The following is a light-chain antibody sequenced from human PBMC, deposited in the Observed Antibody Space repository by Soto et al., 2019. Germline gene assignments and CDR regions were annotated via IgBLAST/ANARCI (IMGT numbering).Light chain of an antibody. CDR3: QQRSTRPIT. V-gene: IGKV3-11*01. CDR2: DAS. CDR1: QSVSSY. J-gene: IGKJ4*01. Sequence: EIVLTQSPATLSLSPGERATLSCRASQSVSSYLAWYQQNPGQAPRLLIYDASNRATGIPTRFSGSVSGTDFPLSISSLPPEELAVYYCQQRSTRPITFGGGTKVDIK.